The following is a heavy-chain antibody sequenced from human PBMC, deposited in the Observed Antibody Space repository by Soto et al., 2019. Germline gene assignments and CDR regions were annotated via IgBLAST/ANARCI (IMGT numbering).Heavy chain of an antibody. Sequence: GGSLRLSCAASGFTFATYAMSWVRQAPGKGLEWVSAISATGISTHYADYVKGRVTISRDNSANTLSLEMSSLTAEDTAVYYCARDKDTSSWTGFDFWGHGTLVTVSS. V-gene: IGHV3-23*01. D-gene: IGHD1-1*01. J-gene: IGHJ4*01. CDR3: ARDKDTSSWTGFDF. CDR2: ISATGIST. CDR1: GFTFATYA.